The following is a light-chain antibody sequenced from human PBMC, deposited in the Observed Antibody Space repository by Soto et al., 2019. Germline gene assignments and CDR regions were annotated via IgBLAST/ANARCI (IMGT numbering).Light chain of an antibody. CDR3: QQSYTTPVT. CDR2: SSS. J-gene: IGKJ5*01. Sequence: DIQMTQSPSSLSASVGDRVSITCRASQTIRKYLNWYQQKPGKAPELLIHSSSTLQTGVPSRFSGSGSGTDFALTITSLQPEDFATYHCQQSYTTPVTFGQGTRLEI. CDR1: QTIRKY. V-gene: IGKV1-39*01.